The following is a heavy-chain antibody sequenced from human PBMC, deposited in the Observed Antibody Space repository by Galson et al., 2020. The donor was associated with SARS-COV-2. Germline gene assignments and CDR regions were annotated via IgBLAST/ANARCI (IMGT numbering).Heavy chain of an antibody. V-gene: IGHV3-48*02. Sequence: GESLKISCAASGFTFSSWSMNWVRQAPGKGLEWVSYIDISGRPIYYIESVKGRFTTSRDDATNSLYLQMNSLRDDDTATYYCVGWEWRSRDDGMDVWGHGTTVTVSS. J-gene: IGHJ6*02. CDR3: VGWEWRSRDDGMDV. CDR1: GFTFSSWS. CDR2: IDISGRPI. D-gene: IGHD1-26*01.